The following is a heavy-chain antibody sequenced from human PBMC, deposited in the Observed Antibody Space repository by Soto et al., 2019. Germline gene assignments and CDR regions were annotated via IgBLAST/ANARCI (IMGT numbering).Heavy chain of an antibody. J-gene: IGHJ4*02. CDR1: GYAFSDAW. Sequence: PGGSLRLACAASGYAFSDAWMSWVRQAPGKGLEWVGRIKSKTHGEATEYAAPVKGRFTISRDDSKDTVYLQMSSLKTEDTAVYYCAKWASYYYDSSGYLGYWGQGTLVTVSS. D-gene: IGHD3-22*01. V-gene: IGHV3-15*01. CDR2: IKSKTHGEAT. CDR3: AKWASYYYDSSGYLGY.